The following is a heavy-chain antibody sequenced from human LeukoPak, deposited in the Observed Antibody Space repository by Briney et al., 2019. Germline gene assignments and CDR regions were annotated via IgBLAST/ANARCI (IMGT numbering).Heavy chain of an antibody. CDR3: ARDADPSAYYGSGSSIDH. Sequence: SETLSLTCSVSGYSITNGHYWGWIRQPPGKGLEWIGSIYHSGSTYYNPSLRSRVTISVDTSRSQFSLRLRSVTAADTAVYYCARDADPSAYYGSGSSIDHWGQGTLVTVSS. J-gene: IGHJ4*02. D-gene: IGHD3-10*01. V-gene: IGHV4-38-2*02. CDR1: GYSITNGHY. CDR2: IYHSGST.